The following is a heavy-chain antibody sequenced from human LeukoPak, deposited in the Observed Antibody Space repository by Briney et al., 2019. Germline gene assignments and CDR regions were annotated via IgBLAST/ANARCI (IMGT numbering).Heavy chain of an antibody. D-gene: IGHD1-1*01. V-gene: IGHV3-23*01. J-gene: IGHJ4*02. CDR2: ISGSGGST. CDR3: AKTGWVNDLYFDY. Sequence: GGSLRLSCAASGFTFSSYAMSWVRQAPGKGLEWVSAISGSGGSTYYADSVKGRFIISRDNSKNTLYLQMNSLRAEDTAVYYCAKTGWVNDLYFDYWGQGTLVTVSS. CDR1: GFTFSSYA.